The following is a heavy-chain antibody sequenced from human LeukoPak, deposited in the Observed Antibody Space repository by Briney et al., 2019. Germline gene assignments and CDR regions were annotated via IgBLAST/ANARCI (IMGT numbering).Heavy chain of an antibody. V-gene: IGHV1-69*04. Sequence: SVKVSCKASGGAFSSYTISWVRQAPGQGLEWMGRIIPILGIANYAQKFQGKVTITADKSTSTAYMELSSLRSEDTAVYYCARERYYDFWSGSSGYYMDVWGKGTTVTVSS. D-gene: IGHD3-3*01. CDR2: IIPILGIA. J-gene: IGHJ6*03. CDR3: ARERYYDFWSGSSGYYMDV. CDR1: GGAFSSYT.